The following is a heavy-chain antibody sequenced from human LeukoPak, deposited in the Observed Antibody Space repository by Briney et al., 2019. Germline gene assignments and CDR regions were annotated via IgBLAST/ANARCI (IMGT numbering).Heavy chain of an antibody. D-gene: IGHD3-3*01. V-gene: IGHV4-38-2*02. CDR3: ARGHYDFWSGYYLDWFDP. J-gene: IGHJ5*02. CDR1: GYSISSGYY. Sequence: SETLSLTCTVSGYSISSGYYWGWIRQPPGKGLEWIGSIYHSGSTYYNPSLKSRVTISVDTSKNQFSLKLSSVTAADTAVYYCARGHYDFWSGYYLDWFDPWGQGTLVTVSS. CDR2: IYHSGST.